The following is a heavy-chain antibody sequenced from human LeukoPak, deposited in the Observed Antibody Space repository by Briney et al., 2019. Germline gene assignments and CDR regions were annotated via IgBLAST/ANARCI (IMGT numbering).Heavy chain of an antibody. CDR1: GGSISSYC. D-gene: IGHD1-14*01. J-gene: IGHJ4*02. Sequence: SETLSLTCTVSGGSISSYCWSWIRQPPGKGLEWIGSLFYSGNTNYNPSLKSRVTMSLDTSKNQVSLKLSSVTAADTAVYYCARGSNPFDYWGQGTLVTVSS. V-gene: IGHV4-59*08. CDR3: ARGSNPFDY. CDR2: LFYSGNT.